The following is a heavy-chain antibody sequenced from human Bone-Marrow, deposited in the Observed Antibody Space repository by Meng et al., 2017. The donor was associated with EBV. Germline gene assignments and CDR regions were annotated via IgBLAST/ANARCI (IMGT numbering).Heavy chain of an antibody. CDR3: SRDLAGSDDV. J-gene: IGHJ4*02. CDR1: GFSFSRYW. V-gene: IGHV3-74*01. CDR2: TNEDGRIT. Sequence: QPVASGGAVVQPGGALRLSCVASGFSFSRYWMHWVRQAPGKGLVWVSRTNEDGRITNYADSVKGRFTISRDNTKNRLYLQMDSLRAEDTALYFCSRDLAGSDDVWGQGTLVTVSS. D-gene: IGHD5-24*01.